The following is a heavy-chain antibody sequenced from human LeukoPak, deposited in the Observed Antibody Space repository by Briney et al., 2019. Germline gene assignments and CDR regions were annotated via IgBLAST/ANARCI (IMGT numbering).Heavy chain of an antibody. J-gene: IGHJ4*02. CDR3: VREERGGTFDY. CDR2: IKPSGGTT. Sequence: SVKVSCKASGYTFSSYYLHWVRQAPGQGLEWLGVIKPSGGTTVYPQNFQGRVTMTWDTPTSTVYMELSSLRSEDTAVYYCVREERGGTFDYRGQGTLVTVSS. D-gene: IGHD3-16*01. CDR1: GYTFSSYY. V-gene: IGHV1-46*01.